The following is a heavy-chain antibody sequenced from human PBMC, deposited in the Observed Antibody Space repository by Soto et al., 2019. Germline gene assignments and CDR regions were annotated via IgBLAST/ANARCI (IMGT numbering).Heavy chain of an antibody. CDR1: GFTLSTYA. J-gene: IGHJ4*02. Sequence: GGSLRLSCAASGFTLSTYAMSWVRQAPGKGLEWVSTINSSGGSTYYADSVKGRFTISRDDSKNTLYLQMNGLRVEDSAVYYCAKNRNDFWSGPDYWGQGALVTVSS. CDR3: AKNRNDFWSGPDY. V-gene: IGHV3-23*01. CDR2: INSSGGST. D-gene: IGHD3-3*01.